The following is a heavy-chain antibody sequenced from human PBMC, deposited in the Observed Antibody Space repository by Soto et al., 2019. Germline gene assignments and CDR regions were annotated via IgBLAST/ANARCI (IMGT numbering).Heavy chain of an antibody. D-gene: IGHD2-2*01. CDR3: ARDSSRNVVVPAAMNEGMFDP. J-gene: IGHJ5*02. Sequence: QVQLVQSGAEVKKPGSSVKVSCKASGGTFSSYTISWVRQAPGQGLEWMGRIIPILGIANYAQKFQGRVTITADKPTSTAYMELSSLRSEDTAVYYCARDSSRNVVVPAAMNEGMFDPWGQGTLVTVSS. CDR1: GGTFSSYT. CDR2: IIPILGIA. V-gene: IGHV1-69*08.